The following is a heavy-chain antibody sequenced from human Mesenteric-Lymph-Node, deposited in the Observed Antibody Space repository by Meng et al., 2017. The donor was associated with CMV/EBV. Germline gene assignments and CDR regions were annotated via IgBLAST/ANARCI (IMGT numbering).Heavy chain of an antibody. D-gene: IGHD6-13*01. CDR2: INHSGNT. J-gene: IGHJ4*02. Sequence: YGGSFSGYYWTWIRQPPGKGLEWIWEINHSGNTNYNPSLKSRVTISVDTSKNQFSLKLSSVTAADTAVYYCARGRGSSWYYHLLEDYWGQGTLVTVSS. V-gene: IGHV4-34*01. CDR3: ARGRGSSWYYHLLEDY. CDR1: GGSFSGYY.